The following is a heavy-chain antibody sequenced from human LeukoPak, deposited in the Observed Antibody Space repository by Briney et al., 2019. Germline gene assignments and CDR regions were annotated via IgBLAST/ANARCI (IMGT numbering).Heavy chain of an antibody. V-gene: IGHV1-18*01. J-gene: IGHJ6*03. CDR2: ISGYNGNT. CDR3: ARDLGYYGSGSYARDYYYYMDV. D-gene: IGHD3-10*01. CDR1: GYTFTSYG. Sequence: GASVKVSCKASGYTFTSYGINWVRQAPGQGLEWMGWISGYNGNTDYAQKVQGRVTMTTDTSTSTAYMELRSLRSDDTAVYHCARDLGYYGSGSYARDYYYYMDVWAKGPRSPSP.